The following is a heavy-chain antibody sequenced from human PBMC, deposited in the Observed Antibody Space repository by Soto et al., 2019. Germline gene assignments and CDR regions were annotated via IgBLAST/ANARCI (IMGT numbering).Heavy chain of an antibody. V-gene: IGHV3-23*01. CDR1: GFTFSSYA. CDR3: AKDRRVGGATQLRFFD. J-gene: IGHJ4*02. CDR2: ISGSGGST. Sequence: HPGGSLRLSCAASGFTFSSYAMSWVRQAPGKGLEWVSAISGSGGSTYYADSVKGRFTISRDNSKNTLYLQMNSLRAEDTAVYYCAKDRRVGGATQLRFFDWGQGTLVTVSS. D-gene: IGHD3-3*01.